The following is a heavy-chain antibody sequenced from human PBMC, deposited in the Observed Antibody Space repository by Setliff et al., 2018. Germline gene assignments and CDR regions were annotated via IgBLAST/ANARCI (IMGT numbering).Heavy chain of an antibody. Sequence: GESLKISCKGSGYRFTTYWIGWVRQMPGKGLEWMGIVFSGDSDTRYSPSFQGQVTISADKSISTAYLQLSSLKASDTAIYYCARRAAAHDWFDPWGQGTLVTVSS. CDR1: GYRFTTYW. V-gene: IGHV5-51*01. CDR3: ARRAAAHDWFDP. CDR2: VFSGDSDT. D-gene: IGHD2-15*01. J-gene: IGHJ5*02.